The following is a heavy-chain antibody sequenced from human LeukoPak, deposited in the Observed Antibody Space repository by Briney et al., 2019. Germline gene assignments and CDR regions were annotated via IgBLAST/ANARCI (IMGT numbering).Heavy chain of an antibody. CDR3: ARVGQWLVENDWFDP. V-gene: IGHV1-2*02. Sequence: ASVKVSCKASGYTFNGYYLHWVRQAPGQGLEWMGWINPNSGGTNYAQKFQGRVTMTRDTSISTVYMELSRLRSDDTAVYYCARVGQWLVENDWFDPWGQGTLVTVSS. J-gene: IGHJ5*02. CDR1: GYTFNGYY. CDR2: INPNSGGT. D-gene: IGHD6-19*01.